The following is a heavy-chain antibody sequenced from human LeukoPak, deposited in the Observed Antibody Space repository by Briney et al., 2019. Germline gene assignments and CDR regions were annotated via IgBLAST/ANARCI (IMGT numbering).Heavy chain of an antibody. D-gene: IGHD1-26*01. CDR3: ARVSGVSGSYIFDI. V-gene: IGHV3-72*01. Sequence: GGSLRLSCAASGFTFSSYGMSWVRQAPGKGLEWVGRIRKKGNSYTTEYAASVNGRFTISRDDSKNSLYLQMNSLKTEDTAVYYCARVSGVSGSYIFDIWGQGTMVTVSS. CDR1: GFTFSSYG. CDR2: IRKKGNSYTT. J-gene: IGHJ3*02.